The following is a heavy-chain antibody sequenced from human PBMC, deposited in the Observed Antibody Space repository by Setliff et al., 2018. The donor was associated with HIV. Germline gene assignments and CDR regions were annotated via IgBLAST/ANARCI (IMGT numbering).Heavy chain of an antibody. CDR1: GGSFSGYY. CDR3: ARRSGFALDY. V-gene: IGHV4-34*12. CDR2: IIPSGST. J-gene: IGHJ4*02. Sequence: KPSETLSLTCAVYGGSFSGYYWSWIRQPPGKGLKWIGEIIPSGSTNYNPSLKSRVTISVDTSKNQFSLKLSSVTAADTAVYYCARRSGFALDYWGQGTLVTVSS. D-gene: IGHD5-12*01.